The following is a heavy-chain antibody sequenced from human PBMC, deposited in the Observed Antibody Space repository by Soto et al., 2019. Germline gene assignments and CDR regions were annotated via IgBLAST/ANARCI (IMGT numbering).Heavy chain of an antibody. CDR1: GYAFTSYY. J-gene: IGHJ4*02. CDR2: INPSGGST. V-gene: IGHV1-46*01. D-gene: IGHD3-10*01. Sequence: GASVKVSCKASGYAFTSYYMHWVRQAPGQGLEWMGIINPSGGSTSYAQKFQGRVTMTRDTSTSTVYMELSSLRSEDTAVYYCAMSPPTVRGVPLLIDYWGQGTLVTVSS. CDR3: AMSPPTVRGVPLLIDY.